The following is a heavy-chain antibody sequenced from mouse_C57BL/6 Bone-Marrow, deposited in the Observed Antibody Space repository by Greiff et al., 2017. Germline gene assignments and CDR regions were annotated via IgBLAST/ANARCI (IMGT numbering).Heavy chain of an antibody. V-gene: IGHV1-82*01. D-gene: IGHD1-1*01. J-gene: IGHJ2*01. Sequence: LVEPGASVKISCKASGYAFSSSWMNWVKQRPGKGLEWIGRIYPGDGDTNYNGKFKGKATLTADKSSSTAYMQLSSLTSEDSAVYFCARSRLLRYFDYWGQGTTLTVSS. CDR3: ARSRLLRYFDY. CDR2: IYPGDGDT. CDR1: GYAFSSSW.